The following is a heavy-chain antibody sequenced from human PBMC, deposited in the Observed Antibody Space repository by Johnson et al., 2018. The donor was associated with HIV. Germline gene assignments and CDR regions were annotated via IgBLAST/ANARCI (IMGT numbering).Heavy chain of an antibody. J-gene: IGHJ3*02. CDR3: GKDSSRYYDSRGAFDI. CDR1: GFTFSSYG. Sequence: QVQLVESGGGVVQPGRSLRLSCAASGFTFSSYGMHWVRQAPGKGLEWVAVISYDGNNKYYVDSVKGRFTISRDNSKNTLYLQMNSLRAEDTAVYYCGKDSSRYYDSRGAFDIWGQGTMVTVSS. CDR2: ISYDGNNK. D-gene: IGHD3-22*01. V-gene: IGHV3-30*18.